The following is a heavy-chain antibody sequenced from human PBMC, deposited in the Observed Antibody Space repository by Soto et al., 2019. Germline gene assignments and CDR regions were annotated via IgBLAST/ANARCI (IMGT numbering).Heavy chain of an antibody. V-gene: IGHV1-46*01. CDR2: INPSGGST. CDR3: AADPRSAFDP. CDR1: GYTFTSSY. Sequence: ASVKVSCKASGYTFTSSYMHWVRQAPGQGLEWMGIINPSGGSTSYAQKFQGRVTMTRDTSTSTVYMELSSLRSEDTAVYYCAADPRSAFDPWGTGTLVTVAT. J-gene: IGHJ5*02.